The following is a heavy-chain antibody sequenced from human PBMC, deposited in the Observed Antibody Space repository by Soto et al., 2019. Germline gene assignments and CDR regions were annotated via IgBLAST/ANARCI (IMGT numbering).Heavy chain of an antibody. J-gene: IGHJ4*02. CDR2: IWCDGSNK. Sequence: GGSLRLSCAASGFTFSSYGMHWVRQAPGKGLEWVAVIWCDGSNKYYADSVKGRFTISRDNSKNTLYLQMNSLRAEDTAVYYCARDGSKDIVVVPAAPDYWGQGTLVTVSS. CDR3: ARDGSKDIVVVPAAPDY. D-gene: IGHD2-2*01. CDR1: GFTFSSYG. V-gene: IGHV3-33*01.